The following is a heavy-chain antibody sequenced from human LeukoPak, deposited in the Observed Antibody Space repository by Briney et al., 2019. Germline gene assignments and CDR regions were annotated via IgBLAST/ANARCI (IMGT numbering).Heavy chain of an antibody. CDR2: ISYDGSNK. J-gene: IGHJ4*02. D-gene: IGHD4-17*01. CDR1: GFTFNSYG. V-gene: IGHV3-30*18. Sequence: GRSLRLSCAASGFTFNSYGMHWVRQAPGKGLEWVAVISYDGSNKYYADSVKGRFTISRDNSKNTLYLQMNSLRAEDTAVYYCAKDRVLGYGDYYFDYWGQGTLVTVSS. CDR3: AKDRVLGYGDYYFDY.